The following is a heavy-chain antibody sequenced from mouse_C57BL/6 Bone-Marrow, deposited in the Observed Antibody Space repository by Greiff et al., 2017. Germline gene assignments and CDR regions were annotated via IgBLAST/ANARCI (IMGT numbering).Heavy chain of an antibody. Sequence: QVQLQQPGAELVKPGASVKLSCKASGYTFTRYWMHWVKQRPGQGLEWIGMIHPNSGSTNYNEKFKSKATLTVDKSSSTAYMQLSSLTSEDSAVYYCAREDGYDGDAMDDGGQGTSVTVSS. CDR3: AREDGYDGDAMDD. V-gene: IGHV1-64*01. J-gene: IGHJ4*01. CDR2: IHPNSGST. CDR1: GYTFTRYW. D-gene: IGHD2-2*01.